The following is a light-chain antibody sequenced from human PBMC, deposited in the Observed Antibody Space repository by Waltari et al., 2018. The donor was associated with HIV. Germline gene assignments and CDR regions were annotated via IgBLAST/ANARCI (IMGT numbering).Light chain of an antibody. CDR2: EAA. Sequence: ELVMTQSPPTLSVSPGQSVTISCMASQSISAKVAWYQQRPGQAPRHLIYEAATRPTGIPARFSGSGSGTEFTLTISSLQSEDFATYFCQQYDSGPRGITFGQGTMLEIK. V-gene: IGKV3-15*01. CDR1: QSISAK. J-gene: IGKJ2*01. CDR3: QQYDSGPRGIT.